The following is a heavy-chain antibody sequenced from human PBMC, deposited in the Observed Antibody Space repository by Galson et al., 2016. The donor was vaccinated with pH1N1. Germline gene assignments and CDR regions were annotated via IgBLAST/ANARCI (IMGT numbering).Heavy chain of an antibody. Sequence: TLSLTCTVSGGSISSRTCYWSWIRQPAGKGLEWIGLVYSSGSTRYNPSLKSRVTISADTSKSQLSLKMTSVTAADTAVYYCARGGEEVLTFGEPHNWFDPWGQGILVTVSS. CDR2: VYSSGST. CDR3: ARGGEEVLTFGEPHNWFDP. CDR1: GGSISSRTCY. D-gene: IGHD3-10*01. V-gene: IGHV4-61*02. J-gene: IGHJ5*02.